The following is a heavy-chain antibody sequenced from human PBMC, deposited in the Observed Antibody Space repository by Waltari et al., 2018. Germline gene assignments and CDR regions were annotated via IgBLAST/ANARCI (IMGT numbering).Heavy chain of an antibody. CDR1: GFTFSTYS. D-gene: IGHD6-13*01. CDR3: ARDEMHRTTWYHF. V-gene: IGHV3-7*04. Sequence: EVQLVESGGGLVQPGGSLRLSCAVSGFTFSTYSMTWVRQAPGKGLEWGANIKQEGTEKYYVDSVKGRFSISRDNGKNLLYLHMNSLRADDTAVYYCARDEMHRTTWYHFWGQGTQVTVSS. CDR2: IKQEGTEK. J-gene: IGHJ4*02.